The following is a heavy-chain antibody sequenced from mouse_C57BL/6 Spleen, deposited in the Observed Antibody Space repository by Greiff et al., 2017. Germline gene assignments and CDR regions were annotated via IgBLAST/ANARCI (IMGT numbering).Heavy chain of an antibody. V-gene: IGHV6-6*01. D-gene: IGHD3-2*02. CDR1: GFTFSDAW. CDR2: IRNKANNHAT. J-gene: IGHJ2*01. CDR3: TRDSSGYPFDY. Sequence: EVQRVESGGGLVQPGGSMKLSCAASGFTFSDAWMDWVRQSPEKGLEWVAEIRNKANNHATYYAESVKGRFTISREDSKSSVYLQSNSLRAEDTGIYYCTRDSSGYPFDYWGQGTTLTVSS.